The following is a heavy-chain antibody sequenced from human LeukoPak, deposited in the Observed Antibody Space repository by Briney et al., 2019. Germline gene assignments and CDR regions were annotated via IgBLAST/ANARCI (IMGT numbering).Heavy chain of an antibody. CDR2: IHYSGST. Sequence: SQALSLTCTVSGGSITSGDYYWSWIRQPPGKGLEWIGHIHYSGSTNYNPSLKSRVTISVDTSKNQFSLRLSSVTAADTAVYYCARRDYDYVWGTYRRYRPFDYWGQGTLVTVSS. CDR1: GGSITSGDYY. CDR3: ARRDYDYVWGTYRRYRPFDY. V-gene: IGHV4-30-4*01. D-gene: IGHD3-16*02. J-gene: IGHJ4*02.